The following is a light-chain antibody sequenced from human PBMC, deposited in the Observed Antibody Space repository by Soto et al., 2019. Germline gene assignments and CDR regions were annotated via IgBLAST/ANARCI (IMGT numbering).Light chain of an antibody. V-gene: IGKV2D-29*01. J-gene: IGKJ5*01. CDR3: MQSVQFPIT. CDR1: QSVVYSDGKTY. Sequence: DIVMTQTPLSLSVTPGQPASISCKSSQSVVYSDGKTYLYWYLQKPGQPPQLLISEVSNRFSGVSDKFGGSGSGTDFTLEISRVEAEDVGVYYCMQSVQFPITFGQGTRLDIK. CDR2: EVS.